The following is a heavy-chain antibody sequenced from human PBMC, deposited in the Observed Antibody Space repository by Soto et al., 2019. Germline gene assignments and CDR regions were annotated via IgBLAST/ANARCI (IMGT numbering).Heavy chain of an antibody. CDR1: GFTFRDHA. V-gene: IGHV3-49*04. CDR2: IRSKDYGGTA. J-gene: IGHJ6*02. D-gene: IGHD1-1*01. Sequence: SLRLSCTTSGFTFRDHAMSWVRQAPGKGLEWVGFIRSKDYGGTADYAASVRGRFTFSRDDSRSIAYLQMNGLKTEDTAVYYCTRAGIDKTGTTHYYYGMDVWGQGTTVTVSS. CDR3: TRAGIDKTGTTHYYYGMDV.